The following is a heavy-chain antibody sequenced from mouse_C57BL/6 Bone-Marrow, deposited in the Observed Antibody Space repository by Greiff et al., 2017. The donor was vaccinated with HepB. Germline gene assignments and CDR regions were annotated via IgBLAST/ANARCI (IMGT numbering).Heavy chain of an antibody. CDR1: GYTFTSYW. V-gene: IGHV1-64*01. Sequence: VQLQQPGAELVKPGASVKLSCKASGYTFTSYWMHWVKQRPGQGLEWIGMIHPNSGSTNYNEKFKSKATLTVDKSSSTAYMQLSSLTSEDSAVYYFARDTAYDPSMDYWGQGTSVTVSS. J-gene: IGHJ4*01. CDR3: ARDTAYDPSMDY. D-gene: IGHD2-3*01. CDR2: IHPNSGST.